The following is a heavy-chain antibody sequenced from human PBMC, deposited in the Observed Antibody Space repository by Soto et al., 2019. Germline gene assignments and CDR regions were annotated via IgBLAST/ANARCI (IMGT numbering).Heavy chain of an antibody. CDR1: GFTFSSYG. CDR3: ANNGLRTVVTPRSPFQH. V-gene: IGHV3-23*01. J-gene: IGHJ1*01. Sequence: GGSLRLSCAASGFTFSSYGMHWVRQAPGKGLEWVSAISGSGGSTYYADSVKGRFTISRDNSKNTLYLQMNSLRAEDTAVYYCANNGLRTVVTPRSPFQHWGQGTLVTVSS. D-gene: IGHD2-21*02. CDR2: ISGSGGST.